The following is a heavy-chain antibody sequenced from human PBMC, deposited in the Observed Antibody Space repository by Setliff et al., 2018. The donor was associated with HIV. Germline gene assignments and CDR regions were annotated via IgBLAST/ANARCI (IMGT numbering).Heavy chain of an antibody. CDR3: ARGTKGSRWSVTRINWFDT. V-gene: IGHV4-34*01. CDR1: GGSFRGYY. CDR2: IDHSGST. D-gene: IGHD6-13*01. J-gene: IGHJ5*02. Sequence: SETLSLTCAVYGGSFRGYYWNWIRQSPDKGLDWIGAIDHSGSTNYTPSLRSRVIMSADTPKSQFSLSLTSWTAGETAVYYSARGTKGSRWSVTRINWFDTWGQGTLVTVSS.